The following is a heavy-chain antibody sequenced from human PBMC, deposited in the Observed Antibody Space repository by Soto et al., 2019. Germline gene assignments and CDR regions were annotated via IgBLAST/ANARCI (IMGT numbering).Heavy chain of an antibody. J-gene: IGHJ5*02. V-gene: IGHV2-5*02. Sequence: QITLKQSGPTLVKPTQTLTLTCTFSGFSLSRSGVGVGWIRQPPGKALEWLALIYWDDDKRYSPALERRLTITKDTSKTPVVLTMTNMDPADTGTYYCAHMSYGSRSYYNDFATANWFDPWGQGTLVTVSS. CDR2: IYWDDDK. CDR1: GFSLSRSGVG. CDR3: AHMSYGSRSYYNDFATANWFDP. D-gene: IGHD3-10*01.